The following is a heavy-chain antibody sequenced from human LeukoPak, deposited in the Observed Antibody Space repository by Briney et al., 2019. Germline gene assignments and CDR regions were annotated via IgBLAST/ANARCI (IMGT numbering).Heavy chain of an antibody. Sequence: GASEKVSCRASGYTFTGYYMHWVRQAPGQGLEWMGWINPNSGGTNYAQKFQGRVTMTRDTSISTAYMELSRLRSDDTAVYYCASSRPGIGWFDPWGQGTLVTVSS. J-gene: IGHJ5*02. CDR2: INPNSGGT. V-gene: IGHV1-2*02. CDR1: GYTFTGYY. CDR3: ASSRPGIGWFDP. D-gene: IGHD6-13*01.